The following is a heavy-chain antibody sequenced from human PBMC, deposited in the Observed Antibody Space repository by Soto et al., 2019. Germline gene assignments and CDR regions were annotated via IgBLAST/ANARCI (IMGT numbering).Heavy chain of an antibody. Sequence: GGSLRLSCAASGFTFSSYWTTWVRQAPGKGLEWVANINKDGSEKSYVDSVKGRFTISRDNAKNSLYLQMSSLRAEDTALYFCTRDVVVRSGPSGCDHWGQGTLVTVSS. V-gene: IGHV3-7*01. CDR1: GFTFSSYW. D-gene: IGHD2-2*01. CDR3: TRDVVVRSGPSGCDH. J-gene: IGHJ4*02. CDR2: INKDGSEK.